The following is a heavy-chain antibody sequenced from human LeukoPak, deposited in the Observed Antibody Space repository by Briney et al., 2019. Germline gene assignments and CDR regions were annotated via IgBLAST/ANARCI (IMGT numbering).Heavy chain of an antibody. CDR1: GGSISSSTYY. J-gene: IGHJ4*02. CDR3: ARASSGSYDGPFDY. Sequence: SETLSLICTVSGGSISSSTYYWGWIRQPPGKGLEWIGSIYYSGSTYYNPSLKSRVTISVDTSKNQFSLKLSSVTAADTAVYYCARASSGSYDGPFDYWGQGALVTVSS. V-gene: IGHV4-39*07. CDR2: IYYSGST. D-gene: IGHD1-26*01.